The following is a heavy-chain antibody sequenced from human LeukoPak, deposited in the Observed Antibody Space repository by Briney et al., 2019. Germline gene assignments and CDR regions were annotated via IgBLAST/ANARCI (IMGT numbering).Heavy chain of an antibody. D-gene: IGHD4-17*01. Sequence: SETLSLTCTVSGGSMSSYYWSCIRQPPGKGLEWIGNIYYSGSTNYNPSLKSRVTISVDTSKNQFSLKLSSVTAADTAVYYCARWKTTVNYDGYFDYWGQGTLVTVSS. CDR3: ARWKTTVNYDGYFDY. CDR1: GGSMSSYY. J-gene: IGHJ4*02. V-gene: IGHV4-59*01. CDR2: IYYSGST.